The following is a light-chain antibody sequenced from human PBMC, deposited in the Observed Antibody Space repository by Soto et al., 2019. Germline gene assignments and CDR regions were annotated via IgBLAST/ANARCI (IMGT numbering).Light chain of an antibody. J-gene: IGLJ7*01. Sequence: QSALTQPRSVSGSPGQSVTISCTGTSSDVGGYNYVSWYQQHPGKAPKLMIYDVSKRPSGVPDRFSGSKSGNTASLTISGLQAEDEADYYCCSYGGSYTEVFGGGTQLTVL. V-gene: IGLV2-11*01. CDR1: SSDVGGYNY. CDR3: CSYGGSYTEV. CDR2: DVS.